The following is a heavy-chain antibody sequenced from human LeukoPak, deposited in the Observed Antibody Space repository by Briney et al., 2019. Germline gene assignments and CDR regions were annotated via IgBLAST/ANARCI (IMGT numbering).Heavy chain of an antibody. D-gene: IGHD2-15*01. V-gene: IGHV3-48*01. J-gene: IGHJ3*02. Sequence: GGSLRLSCAASGFTFSSYSMNWVRQAPGKGLEWVSYISSSSSTIYYADSVKGRFTISRDNAKNSLYLQMNSLRAEDTAVYYCARDPRYCSGGNCYRAFDIWGQGTMVTVSS. CDR3: ARDPRYCSGGNCYRAFDI. CDR2: ISSSSSTI. CDR1: GFTFSSYS.